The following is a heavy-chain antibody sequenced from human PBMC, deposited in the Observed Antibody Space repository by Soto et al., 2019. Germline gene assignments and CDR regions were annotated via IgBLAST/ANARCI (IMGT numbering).Heavy chain of an antibody. V-gene: IGHV4-34*01. Sequence: QVQLQQWGAGLLKPSETLSLTCAVYGGSFSGYYWSWIRQPPGKGLEWIGEINHSGSTNYNPSLKRRVTISVDTSKNQFSLKLSSVTAADTAVYYWARAYGDYVRYGMDVWGQGTTVTVSS. J-gene: IGHJ6*02. D-gene: IGHD4-17*01. CDR2: INHSGST. CDR1: GGSFSGYY. CDR3: ARAYGDYVRYGMDV.